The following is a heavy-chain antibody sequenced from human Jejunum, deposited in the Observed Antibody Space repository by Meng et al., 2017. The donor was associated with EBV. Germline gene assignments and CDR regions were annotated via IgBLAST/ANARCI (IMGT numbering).Heavy chain of an antibody. D-gene: IGHD3-10*01. Sequence: QGQLVHSGTEVKKPGASVRVSCKASGYRFTTYFIHWVRQAPGQGLEWMGRINCNNGDTDYAQKFQDRVTMTRDTSITTAYMDLTGLTSNDTAFYYCARIRYGTGTDWFDPWGQGTLVTVSS. J-gene: IGHJ5*02. CDR2: INCNNGDT. CDR3: ARIRYGTGTDWFDP. CDR1: GYRFTTYF. V-gene: IGHV1-2*06.